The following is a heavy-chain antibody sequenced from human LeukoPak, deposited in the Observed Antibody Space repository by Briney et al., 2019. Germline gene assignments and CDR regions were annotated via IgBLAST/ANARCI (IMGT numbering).Heavy chain of an antibody. CDR2: IRRKAHSYAT. D-gene: IGHD3-10*01. J-gene: IGHJ6*03. V-gene: IGHV3-73*01. Sequence: PGGSLRLSCAASGFTFGAAAMHWVRQASGKGLEWVGRIRRKAHSYATAYGASVKGRFTISRDDSKNTAYLQMNSLKTEDTAVYYCTREASSNYYYYMDVWSKGTTVTVSS. CDR3: TREASSNYYYYMDV. CDR1: GFTFGAAA.